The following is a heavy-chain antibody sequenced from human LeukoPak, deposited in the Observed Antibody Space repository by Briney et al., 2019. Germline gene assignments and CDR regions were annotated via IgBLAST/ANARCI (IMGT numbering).Heavy chain of an antibody. J-gene: IGHJ4*02. V-gene: IGHV3-23*01. CDR1: GFTFSSYA. D-gene: IGHD3-22*01. CDR2: ITSSGAAT. Sequence: PGGSLRLSFAPSGFTFSSYAMSWVRQAPGKGLEWVSSITSSGAATYYADSVKGRFTISRDNSDNTLYLQMNSLRAEDTAVYYCAKDRPNYYGSNGHYYKLNGDCWGQGTLVTVSS. CDR3: AKDRPNYYGSNGHYYKLNGDC.